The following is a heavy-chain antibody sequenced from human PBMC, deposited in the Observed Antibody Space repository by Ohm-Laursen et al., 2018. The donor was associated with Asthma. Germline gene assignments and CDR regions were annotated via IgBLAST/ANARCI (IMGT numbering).Heavy chain of an antibody. J-gene: IGHJ3*02. CDR1: GFTFSSYA. Sequence: SLRLSCAAFGFTFSSYAMHWVRQAPGKGLEWVAVISYDGSNKYYADSVKGRFTISRDNSKNTLYLQMNSLRAEDTAVYYCARDRLRDSGSYYDAFDIWGQGTMVTVSS. CDR3: ARDRLRDSGSYYDAFDI. D-gene: IGHD1-26*01. CDR2: ISYDGSNK. V-gene: IGHV3-30-3*01.